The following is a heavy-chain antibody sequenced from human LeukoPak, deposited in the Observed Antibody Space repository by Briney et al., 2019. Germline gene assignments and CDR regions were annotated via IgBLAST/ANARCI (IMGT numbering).Heavy chain of an antibody. CDR2: IYYSGSA. CDR1: GGTISGNY. CDR3: ARVGPAVAGTHFYYGMDV. V-gene: IGHV4-59*01. J-gene: IGHJ6*02. D-gene: IGHD6-19*01. Sequence: SVTLSFTCTGYGGTISGNYWSWLPQPPGKELKWFGNIYYSGSANYNPSLKSRVTISVDTSKNQFSLKLTSVTAADSAVYYCARVGPAVAGTHFYYGMDVWGQGTTVTVSS.